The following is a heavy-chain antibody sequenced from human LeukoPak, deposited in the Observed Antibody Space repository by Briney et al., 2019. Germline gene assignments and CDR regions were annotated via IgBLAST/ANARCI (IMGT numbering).Heavy chain of an antibody. V-gene: IGHV3-53*01. CDR2: IYSSSNT. D-gene: IGHD3-10*01. CDR3: ANLPRGDY. Sequence: GGSLRLSCAASGFTVSRNYMSWVRQAPGKGLEWVSVIYSSSNTYYADFVKGGFIISRDNSKNPLYLQINSLTAEDTAVYYCANLPRGDYWGLGTLVTVPS. CDR1: GFTVSRNY. J-gene: IGHJ4*01.